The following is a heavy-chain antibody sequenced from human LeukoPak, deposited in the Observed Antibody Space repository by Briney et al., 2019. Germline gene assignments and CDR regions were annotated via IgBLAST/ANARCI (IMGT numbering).Heavy chain of an antibody. J-gene: IGHJ4*02. CDR1: GYNFNNYW. D-gene: IGHD3-16*01. Sequence: GESLKISCKVSGYNFNNYWIAWVRQMPGRGLEWVGIIYPGDSDARYSPPFQGQVTITVDTSIRTTYLQWSSLEAADSAVYFCARSRYDYIWGSDKFFDYWGQGTLVTVSS. CDR3: ARSRYDYIWGSDKFFDY. V-gene: IGHV5-51*01. CDR2: IYPGDSDA.